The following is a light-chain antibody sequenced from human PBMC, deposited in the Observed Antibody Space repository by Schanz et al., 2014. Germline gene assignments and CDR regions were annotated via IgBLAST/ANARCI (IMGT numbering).Light chain of an antibody. CDR1: SSDVGGYKY. Sequence: QSALTQPASVSGSPGQSITISCTGTSSDVGGYKYVSWYQQHPGKAPKLMIYEVTKRPSGVPDRFSGSKSGNTASLTISGLQTEDEADYYCSSYTSSSTLIFGGGTKLTVL. CDR3: SSYTSSSTLI. J-gene: IGLJ2*01. V-gene: IGLV2-14*01. CDR2: EVT.